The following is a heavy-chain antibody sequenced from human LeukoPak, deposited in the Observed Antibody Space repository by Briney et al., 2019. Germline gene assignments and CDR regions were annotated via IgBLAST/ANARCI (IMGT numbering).Heavy chain of an antibody. CDR2: ISYSGTT. CDR1: GGSISSGSYY. Sequence: PSETLSLTCTVSGGSISSGSYYWGWIRQPPGKGLEWLASISYSGTTYYNPSLKSRVTISVDTSKNQFSLKLTSVTAADTAVYHCARISRPADRTVGPYYMNVWGKGATVTVSS. D-gene: IGHD1-26*01. CDR3: ARISRPADRTVGPYYMNV. J-gene: IGHJ6*03. V-gene: IGHV4-39*01.